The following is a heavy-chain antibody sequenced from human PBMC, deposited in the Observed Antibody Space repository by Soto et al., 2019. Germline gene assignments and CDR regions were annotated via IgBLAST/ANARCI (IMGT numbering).Heavy chain of an antibody. Sequence: QVQLQESGPGLVKPSQTLSLTCTVSGGSISSGDYYWSWIRQPPGKGLEWIGYIYYSGSTYYNPSLQSRVTISGDTSQSQCSLKLSSVTAADTAVYYCARDIGGSSWYTGCDYWGQGTLFTVSS. V-gene: IGHV4-30-4*01. D-gene: IGHD6-13*01. CDR3: ARDIGGSSWYTGCDY. J-gene: IGHJ4*02. CDR1: GGSISSGDYY. CDR2: IYYSGST.